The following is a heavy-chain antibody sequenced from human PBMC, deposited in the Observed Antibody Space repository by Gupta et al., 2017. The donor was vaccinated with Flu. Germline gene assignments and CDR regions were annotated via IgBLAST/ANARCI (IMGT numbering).Heavy chain of an antibody. D-gene: IGHD2-21*01. J-gene: IGHJ4*02. V-gene: IGHV3-72*01. CDR1: GFTFSDYY. Sequence: EVQVVESGGGLVQPGGSLRLSCATSGFTFSDYYITWVRQAPGKGLEWVGLTRDIANSYSTGYAASVRGRFTISREDSKNSVYLQTNSLKTEDTAVYYCARETSRHSDYWGQGTLVTVSS. CDR3: ARETSRHSDY. CDR2: TRDIANSYST.